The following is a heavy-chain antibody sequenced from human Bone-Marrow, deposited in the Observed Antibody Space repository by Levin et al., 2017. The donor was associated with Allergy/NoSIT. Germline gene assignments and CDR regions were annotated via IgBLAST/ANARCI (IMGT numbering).Heavy chain of an antibody. J-gene: IGHJ5*02. D-gene: IGHD3-3*01. CDR1: GGTFSSYA. Sequence: SVKVSCKASGGTFSSYAISWVRQAPGQGLEWMGGIIPIFGTANYAQKFQGRVTITADESTSTAYMELSSLRSEDTAVYYCARDRSYDFWSGYYKSYWFDPWGQGTLVTVSS. CDR2: IIPIFGTA. V-gene: IGHV1-69*13. CDR3: ARDRSYDFWSGYYKSYWFDP.